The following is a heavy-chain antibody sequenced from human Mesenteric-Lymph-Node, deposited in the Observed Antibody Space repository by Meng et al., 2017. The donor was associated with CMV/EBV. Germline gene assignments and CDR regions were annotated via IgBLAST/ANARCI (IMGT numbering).Heavy chain of an antibody. J-gene: IGHJ6*02. CDR2: IWYDGSNK. CDR3: AKGREWLFPYYGMDV. Sequence: GGSLRLSCAAFGFTFSSYGMHWVRQAPGKGLEWGAVIWYDGSNKYYADSMKGRFTISRDNSKNTLYLQMNSLRAEDTAVYYCAKGREWLFPYYGMDVWGQGTTVTVSS. D-gene: IGHD3-3*01. CDR1: GFTFSSYG. V-gene: IGHV3-33*06.